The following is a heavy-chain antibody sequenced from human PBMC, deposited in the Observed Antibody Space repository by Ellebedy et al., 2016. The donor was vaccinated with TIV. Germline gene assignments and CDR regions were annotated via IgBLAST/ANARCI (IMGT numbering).Heavy chain of an antibody. V-gene: IGHV1-24*01. J-gene: IGHJ4*02. CDR3: ATDLSYYDSSGYRRMG. CDR2: FDPEDGET. Sequence: ASVKVSCKVSGYTLTELSMHWVRQAPGKGLEWMGGFDPEDGETIYAQKFQGRVTMTEDTSTDTAYMELSSLRSEDTAVYYCATDLSYYDSSGYRRMGWGQGTLVTVSS. CDR1: GYTLTELS. D-gene: IGHD3-22*01.